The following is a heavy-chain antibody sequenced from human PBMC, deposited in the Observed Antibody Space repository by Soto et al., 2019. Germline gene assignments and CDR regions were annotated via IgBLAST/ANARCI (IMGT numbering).Heavy chain of an antibody. CDR3: AKGPDTLWFGELFISPFDY. CDR1: GFAFSSYA. Sequence: GVSLRLSCAASGFAFSSYAMIWARHAPGKGLEWVSAISGSGGSTYYAGSVKGRFTISRDNSKNTLYLQMNSLRAEDTAVYYCAKGPDTLWFGELFISPFDYWGEGT. J-gene: IGHJ4*02. D-gene: IGHD3-10*01. V-gene: IGHV3-23*01. CDR2: ISGSGGST.